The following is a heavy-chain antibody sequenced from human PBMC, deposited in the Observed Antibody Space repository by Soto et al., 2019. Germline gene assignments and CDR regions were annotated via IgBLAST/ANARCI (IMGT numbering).Heavy chain of an antibody. V-gene: IGHV4-4*02. D-gene: IGHD5-12*01. Sequence: QVQLEESGPGLVKPSGTLSLTCAVSGGSISTDNWWSWVRQPPGKGLEWVGEIYHSGSTNYNPSLKSRLTISIDKSKAQFSLDVRSVIAAEPAVYYCARGGRWLFDYWGQGTLVTVPS. J-gene: IGHJ4*02. CDR3: ARGGRWLFDY. CDR1: GGSISTDNW. CDR2: IYHSGST.